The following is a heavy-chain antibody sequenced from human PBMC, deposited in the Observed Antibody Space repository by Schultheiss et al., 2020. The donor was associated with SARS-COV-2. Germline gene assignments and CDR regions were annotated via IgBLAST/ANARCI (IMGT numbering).Heavy chain of an antibody. CDR3: ARAQGRYSAYGMDV. CDR1: GYTFANYG. D-gene: IGHD5-12*01. CDR2: IIPFFGAT. J-gene: IGHJ6*02. V-gene: IGHV1-69*13. Sequence: SVKVSCQASGYTFANYGIIWVRQAPGQGLEWMGGIIPFFGATQYAQKFQGRVTVTADESTSTAYMELSSLRSEDTAVYYCARAQGRYSAYGMDVWGQGTTVTVSS.